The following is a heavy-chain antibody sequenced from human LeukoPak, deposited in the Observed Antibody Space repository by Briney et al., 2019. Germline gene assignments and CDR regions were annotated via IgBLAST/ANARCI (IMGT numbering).Heavy chain of an antibody. CDR1: GFTFSSYA. D-gene: IGHD6-13*01. Sequence: PGESLRLSCAASGFTFSSYAMHCVRQAPDKGLEWVAVISYEGRNKYYADSVEGRFTISRDNSKNTLYLQMKSLRAEDTAVYYCARDGYSSSWYFSNPGYYFDYWGQGTLVTVSS. J-gene: IGHJ4*02. V-gene: IGHV3-30*01. CDR3: ARDGYSSSWYFSNPGYYFDY. CDR2: ISYEGRNK.